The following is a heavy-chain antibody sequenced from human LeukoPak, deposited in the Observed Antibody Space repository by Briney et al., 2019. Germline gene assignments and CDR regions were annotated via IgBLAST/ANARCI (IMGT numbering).Heavy chain of an antibody. J-gene: IGHJ3*02. CDR2: IYPGDSDT. V-gene: IGHV5-51*01. Sequence: GESLKISCKGSGYSFTSYWIGWVRQMPGKGLEWMGIIYPGDSDTRYSPSFQGQVTISADKSISTAYLQWSSLKASDTAMYYCARGAGYSSADDAFDIWGQGTMVTVSS. CDR3: ARGAGYSSADDAFDI. D-gene: IGHD6-19*01. CDR1: GYSFTSYW.